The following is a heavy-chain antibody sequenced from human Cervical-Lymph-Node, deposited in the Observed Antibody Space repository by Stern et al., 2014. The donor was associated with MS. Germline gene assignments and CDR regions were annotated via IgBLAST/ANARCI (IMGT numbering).Heavy chain of an antibody. V-gene: IGHV3-30*03. D-gene: IGHD6-19*01. CDR1: GFAFSTYG. CDR2: ISFDGAKT. J-gene: IGHJ4*02. CDR3: ARGSDWYPLDY. Sequence: VQLVQSGGGVVQPGRSLRLSCSLSGFAFSTYGMHWVRQAPGKGLEWVALISFDGAKTYYADSVKGRFAISRDNPKNTLYLQMKSLRGEDTAVYYCARGSDWYPLDYWGQGTLVTVSS.